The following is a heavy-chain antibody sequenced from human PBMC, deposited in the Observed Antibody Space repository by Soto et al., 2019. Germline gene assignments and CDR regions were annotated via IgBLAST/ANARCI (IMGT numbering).Heavy chain of an antibody. V-gene: IGHV3-64*01. CDR3: ARRGYGSRWPNVYMDV. CDR1: GFTFSNYE. D-gene: IGHD6-13*01. Sequence: EAQLVESGGGLVQPGGSLRLSCAASGFTFSNYEMHWVRQAPGKGLEYVSGISNNGANTDYEKSVKGRFTISRDNSENPLYLQMGSLRAEDMALYYCARRGYGSRWPNVYMDVWGKGTTVTVSS. J-gene: IGHJ6*03. CDR2: ISNNGANT.